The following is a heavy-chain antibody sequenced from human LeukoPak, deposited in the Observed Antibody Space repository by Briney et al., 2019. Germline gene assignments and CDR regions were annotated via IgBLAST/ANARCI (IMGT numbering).Heavy chain of an antibody. J-gene: IGHJ4*02. CDR1: GYTFTSFY. CDR3: ARDGEYYDSRGSYFDS. V-gene: IGHV1-46*01. D-gene: IGHD3-22*01. Sequence: ASVTVSCKASGYTFTSFYMHWVRQAPGQGLEWMGIINPSGGSTSNAQKFQGRVTMTRDTSTSTVYMELSSLRSEDTAVYYCARDGEYYDSRGSYFDSWGQGTLVTVSS. CDR2: INPSGGST.